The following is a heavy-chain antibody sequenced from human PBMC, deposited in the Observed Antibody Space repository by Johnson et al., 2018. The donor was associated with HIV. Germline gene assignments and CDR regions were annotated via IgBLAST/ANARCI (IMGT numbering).Heavy chain of an antibody. Sequence: QMLLVESGGGVVQPGRSLRLSCAASGFTFSSYAMHWVRQAPGKGLEWVAVISYDGSNKYYADSVKGRFTTSRDNSKNRLYLQMNSLRAEDTAVYYCAKDEALGWELDPDAFDIWGQGTMVTVSS. CDR2: ISYDGSNK. D-gene: IGHD1-26*01. V-gene: IGHV3-30-3*02. CDR1: GFTFSSYA. CDR3: AKDEALGWELDPDAFDI. J-gene: IGHJ3*02.